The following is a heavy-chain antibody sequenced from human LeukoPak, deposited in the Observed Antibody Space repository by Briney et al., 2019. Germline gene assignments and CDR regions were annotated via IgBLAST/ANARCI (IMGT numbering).Heavy chain of an antibody. D-gene: IGHD2-8*02. V-gene: IGHV3-30*03. CDR3: ASFGSVIDY. Sequence: PGGSLRLSCAASRFTFSSYGIHWVRQAPGKGLEWVALISYDGSNKYYGDSVKGRFTISRDSSKYTLYLQMNSLKTEDTAVYYCASFGSVIDYWGQGTLVTVSS. J-gene: IGHJ4*02. CDR1: RFTFSSYG. CDR2: ISYDGSNK.